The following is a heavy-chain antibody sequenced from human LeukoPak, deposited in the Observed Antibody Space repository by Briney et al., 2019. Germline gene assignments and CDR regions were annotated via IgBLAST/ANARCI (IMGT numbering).Heavy chain of an antibody. D-gene: IGHD1-26*01. CDR3: ARRGPRSGSTGYRYFDL. J-gene: IGHJ2*01. CDR2: VYPGDSDT. Sequence: GESLKISFKGSGXDFSIYWIGWVRQMPGKDLEWMGIVYPGDSDTRYSPSFKGQVTISVDKSISTAYLQWSGLKASDSAIYYCARRGPRSGSTGYRYFDLWGRGTLVTVSS. CDR1: GXDFSIYW. V-gene: IGHV5-51*01.